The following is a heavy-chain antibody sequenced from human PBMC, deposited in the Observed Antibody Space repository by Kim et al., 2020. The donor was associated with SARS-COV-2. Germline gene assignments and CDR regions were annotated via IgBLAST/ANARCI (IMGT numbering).Heavy chain of an antibody. V-gene: IGHV4-31*03. CDR3: ARAPRGGVITFGGVISGGFDY. Sequence: SETLSLTCTVSGGSINSGGYYWSWIRQHPGKGLEWIGYIYYSGSTYYNPSLKSRVTISVDTSKNQFSLKLSSVTAADTAVYYCARAPRGGVITFGGVISGGFDYWGQGTLVTVSS. J-gene: IGHJ4*02. CDR1: GGSINSGGYY. CDR2: IYYSGST. D-gene: IGHD3-16*02.